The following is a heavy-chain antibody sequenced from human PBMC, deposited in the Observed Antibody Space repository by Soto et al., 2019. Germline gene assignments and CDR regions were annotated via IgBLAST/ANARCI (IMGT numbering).Heavy chain of an antibody. J-gene: IGHJ5*02. D-gene: IGHD3-22*01. V-gene: IGHV4-4*02. CDR1: GGSISTTNW. CDR2: ILHIGST. Sequence: VQLQESGPGLVKPSGTLSLTCTVSGGSISTTNWWSWVRQSPGKGLEWIGEILHIGSTNYNPSLKSLVTISIDKSKNQFSLRRSSVTAADTAVYYCVSGFDSDGLYNGGHPWGEGTLVSVSS. CDR3: VSGFDSDGLYNGGHP.